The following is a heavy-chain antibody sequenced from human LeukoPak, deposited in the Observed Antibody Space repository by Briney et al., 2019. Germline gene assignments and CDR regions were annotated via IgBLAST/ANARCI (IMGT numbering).Heavy chain of an antibody. V-gene: IGHV1-69*13. Sequence: ASVKVSCKASGGTFSSYAISWVRQAPGQGLEWMGGIIPIFGTANYAQKFQGRVTITADESTSTAYMELSSLRSEDTAVYYCARGQGDGRPYAFDIWGQGTMVTVSS. CDR1: GGTFSSYA. D-gene: IGHD3-16*01. J-gene: IGHJ3*02. CDR2: IIPIFGTA. CDR3: ARGQGDGRPYAFDI.